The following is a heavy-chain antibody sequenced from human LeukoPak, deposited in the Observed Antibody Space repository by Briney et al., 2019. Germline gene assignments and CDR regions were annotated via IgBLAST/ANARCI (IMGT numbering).Heavy chain of an antibody. V-gene: IGHV3-20*04. CDR2: INWNGGST. CDR1: GFTFSSYW. CDR3: AREGGYYYGSGSPY. J-gene: IGHJ4*02. Sequence: GGSLRLSCAASGFTFSSYWMSWVRQAPGKGLEWVSGINWNGGSTGYADSVKGRFTISRDNAKNSLYLQMNSLRAEDTALYYCAREGGYYYGSGSPYWGQGTLVTVSS. D-gene: IGHD3-10*01.